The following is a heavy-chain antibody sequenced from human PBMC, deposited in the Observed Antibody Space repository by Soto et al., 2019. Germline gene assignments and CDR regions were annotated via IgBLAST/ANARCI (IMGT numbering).Heavy chain of an antibody. Sequence: QVQLQESGPGLVKPSQTLSLTCTVSGGSISSGDYYWSWIRQPPGKGLEWIGYIHYSGSTYYNPPLKSRVTISVDTSKNQFSLKLSSVTAADTAVYYCARDARYYYDSSGRPGYFDYWGQGTLVTVSS. CDR1: GGSISSGDYY. D-gene: IGHD3-22*01. CDR3: ARDARYYYDSSGRPGYFDY. J-gene: IGHJ4*02. V-gene: IGHV4-30-4*01. CDR2: IHYSGST.